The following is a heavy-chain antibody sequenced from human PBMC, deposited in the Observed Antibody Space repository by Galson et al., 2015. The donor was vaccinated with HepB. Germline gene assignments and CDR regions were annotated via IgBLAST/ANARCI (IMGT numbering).Heavy chain of an antibody. V-gene: IGHV3-23*01. CDR3: ARGGRLNGMDV. D-gene: IGHD3-10*01. J-gene: IGHJ6*02. CDR2: ISRSGGST. CDR1: GFNISSYG. Sequence: SLRLSCAVSGFNISSYGMSWVRQAPGKGLEWVSSISRSGGSTYYADSVKGRFTVSRDNSKNTPYLQMNSLRAEDTAIYYCARGGRLNGMDVWGQGTTVTVSS.